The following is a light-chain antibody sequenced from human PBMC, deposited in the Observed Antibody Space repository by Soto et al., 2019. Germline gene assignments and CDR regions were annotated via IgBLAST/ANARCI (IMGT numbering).Light chain of an antibody. CDR2: QDR. CDR1: KSGDEY. V-gene: IGLV3-1*01. CDR3: RAWDRSTGV. Sequence: SYELTQPPSVSVSPGQTATITCSGDKSGDEYACWYQQKPGQSPVLVIYQDRQRPSGIREPFSVSNSGDTATLTISGTQAMDEADYYCRAWDRSTGVFGGGTKLTVL. J-gene: IGLJ2*01.